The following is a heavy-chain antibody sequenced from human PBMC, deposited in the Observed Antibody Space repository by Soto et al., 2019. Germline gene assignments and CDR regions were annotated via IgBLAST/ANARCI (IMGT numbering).Heavy chain of an antibody. Sequence: PSETLSLTCTVSGGSISSSSYYWGWIRQPPGKGLEWIGSIYYSGSTYYNPSLKSRFTISVDTSKNQFSLKLSSVTAAGTAVYYCARHHETKGGMDVWGQGTTVTVSS. V-gene: IGHV4-39*01. CDR3: ARHHETKGGMDV. CDR2: IYYSGST. CDR1: GGSISSSSYY. J-gene: IGHJ6*02.